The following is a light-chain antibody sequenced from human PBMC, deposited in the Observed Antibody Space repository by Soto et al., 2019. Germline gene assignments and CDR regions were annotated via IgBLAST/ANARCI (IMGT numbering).Light chain of an antibody. V-gene: IGKV3D-20*02. Sequence: EIVMTQSPGTLSLSPGESATLSCRASRSLDSGQLAWYQQKVGRAPRLLIHDAFMRATGIPDRFSGSGSGTDFTLTISRLEPEDFAVYFCQQRSNWPRTFGQGTKVDIK. J-gene: IGKJ1*01. CDR3: QQRSNWPRT. CDR2: DAF. CDR1: RSLDSGQ.